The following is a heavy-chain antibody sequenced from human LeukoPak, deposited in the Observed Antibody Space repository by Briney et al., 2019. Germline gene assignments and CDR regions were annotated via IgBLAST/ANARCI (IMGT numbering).Heavy chain of an antibody. Sequence: PGGSLRLSCAASGFTFSSYGMHWVRQAPGKGLEWVAVISYDGSNKYYADSVKGRFTISRDNSKNTLYLQMNSLRAEDTAVYYCTKDSVSYSSGPYYYYYGMDVWGQGTTVTVSS. J-gene: IGHJ6*02. CDR3: TKDSVSYSSGPYYYYYGMDV. D-gene: IGHD3-22*01. V-gene: IGHV3-30*18. CDR2: ISYDGSNK. CDR1: GFTFSSYG.